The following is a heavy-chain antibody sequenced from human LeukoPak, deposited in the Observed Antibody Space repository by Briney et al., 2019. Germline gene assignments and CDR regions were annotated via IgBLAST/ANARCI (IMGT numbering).Heavy chain of an antibody. Sequence: GGSLRLSCEASGFIVNYSYLSWVRQAPGKGLEWVASIKQDGSEKYYVESVKGRFSISRDNADNSLYLQMNSLRPDDTAFYYCARPLLYYYGSETFFWFDPWGQGTLVTVSS. CDR1: GFIVNYSY. J-gene: IGHJ5*02. D-gene: IGHD3-10*01. CDR2: IKQDGSEK. CDR3: ARPLLYYYGSETFFWFDP. V-gene: IGHV3-7*01.